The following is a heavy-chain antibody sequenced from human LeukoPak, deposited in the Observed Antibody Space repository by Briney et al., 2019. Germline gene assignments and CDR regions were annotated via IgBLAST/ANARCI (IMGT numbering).Heavy chain of an antibody. J-gene: IGHJ3*02. CDR1: GGSISSGNHY. CDR2: IYNSGST. Sequence: SQTLSLTCTVSGGSISSGNHYWSWIRQPPGKGLEWIGYIYNSGSTYYNPSLKSRVTISVDMSKNQFSLKLSSVTAADTAVYYCARGGGYYDSSGYYTNNDAFDIWGQGTMVTVSS. V-gene: IGHV4-30-4*01. D-gene: IGHD3-22*01. CDR3: ARGGGYYDSSGYYTNNDAFDI.